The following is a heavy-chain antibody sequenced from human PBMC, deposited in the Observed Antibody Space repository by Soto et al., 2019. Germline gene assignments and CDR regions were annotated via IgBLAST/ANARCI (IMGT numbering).Heavy chain of an antibody. J-gene: IGHJ4*02. CDR3: AREFPYYKSSDSYFDY. CDR1: GDSVSGNSAA. V-gene: IGHV6-1*01. Sequence: SQTLSLTCAISGDSVSGNSAAWNWIRQSPSRGLEWLGRTYYRSKWYNDYAVSVKSRITVTPDTSKNQFSLHLNSVTPEDTAVYSCAREFPYYKSSDSYFDYWGQGALVTVSS. D-gene: IGHD3-10*01. CDR2: TYYRSKWYN.